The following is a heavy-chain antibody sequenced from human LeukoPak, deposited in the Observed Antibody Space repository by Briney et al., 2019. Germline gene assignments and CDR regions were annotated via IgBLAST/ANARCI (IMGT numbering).Heavy chain of an antibody. CDR3: AKDPHRQWTGYFDY. CDR1: GFTFSSYG. V-gene: IGHV3-30*18. CDR2: ISYDGSNK. Sequence: PGGSLSLSCAASGFTFSSYGMHWVRQAPGKGLEWVAVISYDGSNKYYADSVKGRFTISRDNSKNTLYLQMNSLRAEDTAVYYCAKDPHRQWTGYFDYWGRGTLDTVSS. J-gene: IGHJ4*02. D-gene: IGHD6-19*01.